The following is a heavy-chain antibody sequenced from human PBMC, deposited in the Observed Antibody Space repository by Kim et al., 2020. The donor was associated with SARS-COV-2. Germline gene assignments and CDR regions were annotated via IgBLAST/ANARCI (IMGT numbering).Heavy chain of an antibody. D-gene: IGHD6-13*01. CDR3: ARAAAAGTGDFDY. Sequence: YDQQFQGRVTMTRDTSTSTVYMELSSLRSEDTAVYYCARAAAAGTGDFDYWGQGTLVTVSS. J-gene: IGHJ4*02. V-gene: IGHV1-46*01.